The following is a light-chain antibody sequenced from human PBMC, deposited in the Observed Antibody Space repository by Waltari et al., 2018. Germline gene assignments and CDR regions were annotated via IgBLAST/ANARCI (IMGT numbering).Light chain of an antibody. J-gene: IGLJ1*01. CDR2: GNS. Sequence: QSVLTQPPSVSGAPGQRVSISCTGSKSNIGAGYDVHWYQQLPGTAPKLLIYGNSNRPSGGPYPISGSKSGTSASLAITGLQAEDEADYYCQSYDSSLSGYVFGTGTKVTVL. V-gene: IGLV1-40*01. CDR1: KSNIGAGYD. CDR3: QSYDSSLSGYV.